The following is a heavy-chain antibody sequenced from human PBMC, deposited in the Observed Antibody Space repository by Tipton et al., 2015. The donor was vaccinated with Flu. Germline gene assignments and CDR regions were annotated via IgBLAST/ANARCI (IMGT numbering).Heavy chain of an antibody. J-gene: IGHJ6*02. V-gene: IGHV3-30*04. CDR2: MSFDGQNT. Sequence: SLRLSCVGSGFTFISYAMHWVRQAPGKGLEWVAVMSFDGQNTYHADSVKGRFTISRDNSKFTVYLQMNSLRGEDTGVYYCARGPCSSGYGLDVWGQGTMVTVPS. D-gene: IGHD3-3*01. CDR1: GFTFISYA. CDR3: ARGPCSSGYGLDV.